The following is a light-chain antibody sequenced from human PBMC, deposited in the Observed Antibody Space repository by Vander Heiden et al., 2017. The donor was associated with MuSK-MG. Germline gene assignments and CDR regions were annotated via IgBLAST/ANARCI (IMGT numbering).Light chain of an antibody. CDR1: QSVSSN. CDR3: QKYHNWPLT. Sequence: IVFTQSPATLSVSPGERATLSGRASQSVSSNVAWYQQKPGQAPRRLIYGAPTRATGIPARCSGSGSGTEFTLTISSLQSEDFAVYYCQKYHNWPLTFGGGTKVEIK. J-gene: IGKJ4*02. CDR2: GAP. V-gene: IGKV3-15*01.